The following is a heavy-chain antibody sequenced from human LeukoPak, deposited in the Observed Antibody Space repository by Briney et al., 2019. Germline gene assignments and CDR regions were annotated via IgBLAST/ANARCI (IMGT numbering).Heavy chain of an antibody. D-gene: IGHD3-9*01. CDR1: GGSISSSSYY. J-gene: IGHJ2*01. Sequence: SETLSLTCTVSGGSISSSSYYWGWIRQPPGKGLEWIGSIYYSGSTYYNPSLKSRVTISVDTSKNQFSLKLSSVTAADTAVYYCARQPENYDILTGYRLWYFDLWGRGTPVTVSS. CDR2: IYYSGST. V-gene: IGHV4-39*01. CDR3: ARQPENYDILTGYRLWYFDL.